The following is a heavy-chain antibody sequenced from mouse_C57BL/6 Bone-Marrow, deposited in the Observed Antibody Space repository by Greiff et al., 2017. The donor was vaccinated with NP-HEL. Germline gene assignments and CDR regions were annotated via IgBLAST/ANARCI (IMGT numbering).Heavy chain of an antibody. J-gene: IGHJ2*01. CDR3: AREDYDCAYFDY. Sequence: ESGPGLVKPSQSLSLTCSVTGYSITSGYYWNWIRQFPGNKLEWMGYISYDGSNNYNPSLKNRISITRDTSKNQFFLKLKSVTTENTPTYYCAREDYDCAYFDYGGQGTTLPVSS. CDR1: GYSITSGYY. V-gene: IGHV3-6*01. D-gene: IGHD2-4*01. CDR2: ISYDGSN.